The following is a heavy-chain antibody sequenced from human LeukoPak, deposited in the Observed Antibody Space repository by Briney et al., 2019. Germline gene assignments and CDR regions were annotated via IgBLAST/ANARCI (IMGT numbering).Heavy chain of an antibody. CDR3: AKDFESGSYSWFYFDY. J-gene: IGHJ4*02. Sequence: GGSLRLSCAASGFTFSSYAMSWVRQAPGKGLEWVSAISGSGGSTYYVDSVKGRFTISRDNSKNTLYLQMNSLRAEDTAVYYCAKDFESGSYSWFYFDYWGQGTLVTVSS. V-gene: IGHV3-23*01. CDR2: ISGSGGST. CDR1: GFTFSSYA. D-gene: IGHD1-26*01.